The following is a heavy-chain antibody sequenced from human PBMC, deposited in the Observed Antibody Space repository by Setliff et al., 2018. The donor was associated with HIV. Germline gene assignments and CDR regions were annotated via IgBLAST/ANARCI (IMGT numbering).Heavy chain of an antibody. CDR3: ARVGYYDSSFDY. CDR2: IYTSGST. CDR1: GGSISSDSYY. V-gene: IGHV4-61*09. Sequence: SETLSLTCTVSGGSISSDSYYWSWIRQPAGKGLEWIGHIYTSGSTNYNPSLKSRVTISIDTSKNQFSLKLSSVTAADTAVYYCARVGYYDSSFDYWGQGTLVTVSS. J-gene: IGHJ4*02. D-gene: IGHD3-22*01.